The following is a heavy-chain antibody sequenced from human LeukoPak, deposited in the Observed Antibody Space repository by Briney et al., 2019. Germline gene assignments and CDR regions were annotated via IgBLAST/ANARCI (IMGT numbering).Heavy chain of an antibody. J-gene: IGHJ4*02. CDR3: ARVPTYYYGSGSPLYYFDY. CDR1: GFTFSSYW. D-gene: IGHD3-10*01. V-gene: IGHV3-7*01. Sequence: PGGSLRLSCAASGFTFSSYWMSWVRQAPGKGLEWVANIKQDGSEKYYVDSVKGRFTISRDNAKNSLYLQMNSLRAEDTAVYYCARVPTYYYGSGSPLYYFDYWGQGTLVTVSS. CDR2: IKQDGSEK.